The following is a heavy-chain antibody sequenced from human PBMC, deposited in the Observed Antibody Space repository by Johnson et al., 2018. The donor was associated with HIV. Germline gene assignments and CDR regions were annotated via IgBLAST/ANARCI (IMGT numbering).Heavy chain of an antibody. J-gene: IGHJ3*02. V-gene: IGHV3-33*06. Sequence: VHLVESGGGVVQPGRSLRLSCAASGFTFSSYGMHWVRQAPGKGLEWVAVIWYDGNNKYYADSVKGRFTISRDNSKNTLYLQMNSLRAEDTAVYSCAKSTQASILRESGPYGAFDIWGQGTMVTVSS. CDR2: IWYDGNNK. D-gene: IGHD3-10*01. CDR1: GFTFSSYG. CDR3: AKSTQASILRESGPYGAFDI.